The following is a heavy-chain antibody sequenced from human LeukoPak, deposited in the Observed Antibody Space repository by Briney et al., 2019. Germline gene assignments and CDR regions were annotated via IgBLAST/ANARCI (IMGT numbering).Heavy chain of an antibody. D-gene: IGHD1-26*01. CDR2: INPNSGGT. V-gene: IGHV1-2*02. CDR3: ARVGENRYYYYYMDV. J-gene: IGHJ6*03. Sequence: ASVKVSCKASGYTFTGYYMHWVRQAPGQGLEWMGWINPNSGGTNYAQKFQGRVTMTRNTSITTAYMELSSLRSEDTAVYYCARVGENRYYYYYMDVWGKGTTVTVSS. CDR1: GYTFTGYY.